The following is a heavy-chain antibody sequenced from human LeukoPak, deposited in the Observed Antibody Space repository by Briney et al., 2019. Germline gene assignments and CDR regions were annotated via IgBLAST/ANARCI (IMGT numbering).Heavy chain of an antibody. CDR2: VGGSSGGST. J-gene: IGHJ4*02. CDR1: GFTFSSDA. V-gene: IGHV3-23*01. CDR3: ARYSSRIDY. Sequence: GGSLRLSCAASGFTFSSDAMNWVCLAPGKGLEWVSSVGGSSGGSTQYADAVKGRFTVSRDNSKNSLYLQMNSLRAEDTAVYYCARYSSRIDYWGQGTLVTVSS. D-gene: IGHD6-13*01.